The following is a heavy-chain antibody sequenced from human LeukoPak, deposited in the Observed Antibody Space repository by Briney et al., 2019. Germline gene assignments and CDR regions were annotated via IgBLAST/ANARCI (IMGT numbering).Heavy chain of an antibody. CDR3: ARDNSVGDTAWWFDP. Sequence: SVKVSCKASGYTFTSYYMHWVRQAPGQGLEWMGLINPSGSSTSYAQKFQGRLSLTRDMSTSTDYMELSSLRSEDTAVYYCARDNSVGDTAWWFDPWGQGTLVTVSS. CDR2: INPSGSST. CDR1: GYTFTSYY. D-gene: IGHD1-26*01. V-gene: IGHV1-46*01. J-gene: IGHJ5*02.